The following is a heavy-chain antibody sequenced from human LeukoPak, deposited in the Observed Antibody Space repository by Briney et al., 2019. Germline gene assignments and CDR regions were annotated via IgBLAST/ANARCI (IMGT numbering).Heavy chain of an antibody. J-gene: IGHJ4*02. CDR3: ARYGSGSYYFDY. CDR1: GYTFTSYY. D-gene: IGHD3-10*01. V-gene: IGHV1-46*01. Sequence: GASVKVSCKASGYTFTSYYMHWVRQAPGQGLEWMGIINPRAGSTSYAQKFQGRVTMTRDTSTSTVYMELSSLRSEDTAVYYCARYGSGSYYFDYWGQGTLVTVSS. CDR2: INPRAGST.